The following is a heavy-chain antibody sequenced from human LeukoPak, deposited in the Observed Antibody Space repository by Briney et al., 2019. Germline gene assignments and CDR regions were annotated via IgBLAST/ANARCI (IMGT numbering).Heavy chain of an antibody. J-gene: IGHJ4*02. V-gene: IGHV1-69*05. CDR3: ARGYVVMVATQYYFDY. CDR1: GGTFSSYA. CDR2: IIPIFGTA. D-gene: IGHD3-16*01. Sequence: GPSVKVSCKASGGTFSSYAISWVRHAPGQRLEWMGGIIPIFGTANYAQKFQGRVTITTDESTSTAYMEQSSLRSEDTAVYYCARGYVVMVATQYYFDYGGQGTLVTVSS.